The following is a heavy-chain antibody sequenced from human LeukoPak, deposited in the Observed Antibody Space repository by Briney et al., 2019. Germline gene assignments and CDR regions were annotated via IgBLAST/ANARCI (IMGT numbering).Heavy chain of an antibody. CDR3: ARAPRYPNGNYYYYYMDV. D-gene: IGHD2-15*01. CDR1: GFTFSSYE. V-gene: IGHV3-48*03. Sequence: GGSLRLSCAASGFTFSSYEMNWVRQAPGKGLDWVSYISSSGSTIYYADPVKGRFTISRDNAKNSLYLQMNSLRAEDTVVYYCARAPRYPNGNYYYYYMDVWGKGTTVTVSS. CDR2: ISSSGSTI. J-gene: IGHJ6*03.